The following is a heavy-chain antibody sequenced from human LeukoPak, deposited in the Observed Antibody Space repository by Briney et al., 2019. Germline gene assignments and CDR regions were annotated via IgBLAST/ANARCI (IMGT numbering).Heavy chain of an antibody. CDR1: GYTFTGYY. CDR3: ARVEQYYDILTGYYWRAFDI. D-gene: IGHD3-9*01. Sequence: ASVKVSCKASGYTFTGYYMHWVRQAPGQGLEWMGWINPNSGGTNYAQKFQGKVTMTRDTSISTAYMELSRLRSDDTAVYYCARVEQYYDILTGYYWRAFDIWGQGTMVTVSS. J-gene: IGHJ3*02. CDR2: INPNSGGT. V-gene: IGHV1-2*02.